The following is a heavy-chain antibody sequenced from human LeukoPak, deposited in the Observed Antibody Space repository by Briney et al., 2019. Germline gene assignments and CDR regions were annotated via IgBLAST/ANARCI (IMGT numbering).Heavy chain of an antibody. D-gene: IGHD3-3*01. J-gene: IGHJ6*03. CDR3: ARCVLEWLLGGGVRYYYYMDV. CDR2: IIPIFGTA. Sequence: ASVKVSCKASGGTFSSYAISWVRQAPGQGLEWMGGIIPIFGTANYAQKFQGRVTITTDESTSTAYMELSSLRSEDTAVYYCARCVLEWLLGGGVRYYYYMDVWGKGTTVTVSS. V-gene: IGHV1-69*05. CDR1: GGTFSSYA.